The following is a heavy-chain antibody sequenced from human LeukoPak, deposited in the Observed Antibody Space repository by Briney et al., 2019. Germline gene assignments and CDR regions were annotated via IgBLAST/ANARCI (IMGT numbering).Heavy chain of an antibody. CDR3: AKDLGRYRNNYFDY. D-gene: IGHD1-26*01. CDR2: ISGSGGGT. V-gene: IGHV3-23*01. CDR1: GFTFSSYA. J-gene: IGHJ4*02. Sequence: PGGSLRLSCAASGFTFSSYAMSWVRQAPEKGLEWVSTISGSGGGTYYADSVKGRFTISRDDSKNTLYLQMNSLGAEDTAVYYCAKDLGRYRNNYFDYWGQGSPVTVSS.